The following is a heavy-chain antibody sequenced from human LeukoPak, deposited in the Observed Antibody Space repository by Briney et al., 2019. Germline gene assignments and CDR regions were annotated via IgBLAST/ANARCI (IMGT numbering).Heavy chain of an antibody. CDR3: ARDLSTSRGSDY. J-gene: IGHJ4*02. CDR2: ISTDGGNT. D-gene: IGHD6-19*01. V-gene: IGHV3-20*04. Sequence: PGGSLRLSCAASGFTFDDYGMSWVRQAPGKGLEWVSGISTDGGNTHYADSVKGRFTISRDNAKSSLYLQMNSLRAEDTAFYYCARDLSTSRGSDYWGQGTLVTVSS. CDR1: GFTFDDYG.